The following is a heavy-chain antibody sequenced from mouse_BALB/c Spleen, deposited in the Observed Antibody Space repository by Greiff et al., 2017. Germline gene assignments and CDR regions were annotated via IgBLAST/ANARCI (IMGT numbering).Heavy chain of an antibody. CDR1: GYTFTSYV. D-gene: IGHD1-1*01. J-gene: IGHJ4*01. CDR3: ARRVAVVATDYAMDY. CDR2: INPYNDGT. V-gene: IGHV1-14*01. Sequence: VQLQQSGPELVKPGASVKMSCKASGYTFTSYVMHWVKQKPGQGLEWIGYINPYNDGTKYNEKFKGKATLTSDKSSSTAYMELSSLTSEDSAVYYCARRVAVVATDYAMDYWGQGTSVTVSS.